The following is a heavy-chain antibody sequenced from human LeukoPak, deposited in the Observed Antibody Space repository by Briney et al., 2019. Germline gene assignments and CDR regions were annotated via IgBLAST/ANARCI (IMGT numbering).Heavy chain of an antibody. D-gene: IGHD6-19*01. Sequence: ASVKVSCKASGYTFTSHGISWVRQAPGQGLEWMGWISAYNGDTKYAQKTQGRVTMTTDASTSTAYKELRSLRSDDTAMYYCARDPSNTSGFYAYLDSWGQGTLVTVSS. J-gene: IGHJ4*02. V-gene: IGHV1-18*01. CDR1: GYTFTSHG. CDR2: ISAYNGDT. CDR3: ARDPSNTSGFYAYLDS.